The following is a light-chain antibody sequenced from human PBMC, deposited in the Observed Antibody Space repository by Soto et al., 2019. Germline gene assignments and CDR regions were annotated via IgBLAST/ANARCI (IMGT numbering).Light chain of an antibody. CDR2: AAS. CDR3: QQYQNWPPT. CDR1: QNIDNY. Sequence: DIQLTQSPSSLSASLGDRVTISCRASQNIDNYLHWYQQKSGKAPEALIYAASSLRDGVSSRFSGSGYGTEFTLTISSLQSEDFAVYYCQQYQNWPPTFGQGTKV. V-gene: IGKV1-16*01. J-gene: IGKJ1*01.